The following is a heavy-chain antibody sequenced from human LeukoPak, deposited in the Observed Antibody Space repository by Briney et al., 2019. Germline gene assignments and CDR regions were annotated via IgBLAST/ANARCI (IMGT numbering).Heavy chain of an antibody. J-gene: IGHJ4*02. D-gene: IGHD6-6*01. CDR2: INPNSGGT. V-gene: IGHV1-2*04. CDR1: GYTFTGYY. Sequence: ASVKVSCKASGYTFTGYYMHWVRQAPGQGLEWMGWINPNSGGTNYAQKFQGWVTMTRDTSISTAYMELSRLRSDDTAVYYCARDGSSSSGPDYWGQGTLVTVSS. CDR3: ARDGSSSSGPDY.